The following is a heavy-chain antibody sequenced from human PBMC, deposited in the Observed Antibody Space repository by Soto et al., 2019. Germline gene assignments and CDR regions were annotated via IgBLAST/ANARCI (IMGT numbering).Heavy chain of an antibody. D-gene: IGHD2-15*01. Sequence: PSQTLSLTCAISGDSVSSNSAAWNWIRQSPSRGLEWLGRTYYRSKWYNDYAVSVKSRITINPDTSKNQFSLQLNSVTPEDTAVYYCAGEPAVAAPGYYYYYGMDFWGQGTTVTVSS. V-gene: IGHV6-1*01. CDR2: TYYRSKWYN. CDR3: AGEPAVAAPGYYYYYGMDF. CDR1: GDSVSSNSAA. J-gene: IGHJ6*02.